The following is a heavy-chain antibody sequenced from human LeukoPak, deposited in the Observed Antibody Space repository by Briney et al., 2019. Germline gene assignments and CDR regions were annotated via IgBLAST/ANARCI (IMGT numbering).Heavy chain of an antibody. Sequence: GGSLRLSCVASRFALPNYNMVWVRQAPGRGLEWVASIGSNGRYINYGDSVKGRFTISRDNLTKSVSLQMTGLRVEDTAMYYCASDGCLTYYYGSGRRSYLDLWGRGTLVTVSS. CDR1: RFALPNYN. J-gene: IGHJ4*01. CDR2: IGSNGRYI. V-gene: IGHV3-21*01. D-gene: IGHD3-10*01. CDR3: ASDGCLTYYYGSGRRSYLDL.